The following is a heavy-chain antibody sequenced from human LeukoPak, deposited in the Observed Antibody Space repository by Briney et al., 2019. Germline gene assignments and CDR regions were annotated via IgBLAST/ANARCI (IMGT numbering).Heavy chain of an antibody. D-gene: IGHD2-2*01. J-gene: IGHJ6*02. CDR1: GYTFTSYD. Sequence: ASVKVSCKASGYTFTSYDINWGRQATGQGLEWMGWMNPNSGNTGYAQKFQGRVTMTRNTSISTAYMELSSLRSEDTAVYYCAVPAAMTYYYYGMDGWGQGTTVTVSS. V-gene: IGHV1-8*01. CDR3: AVPAAMTYYYYGMDG. CDR2: MNPNSGNT.